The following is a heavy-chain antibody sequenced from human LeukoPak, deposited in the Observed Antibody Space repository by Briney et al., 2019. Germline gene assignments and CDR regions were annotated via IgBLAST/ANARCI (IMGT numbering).Heavy chain of an antibody. J-gene: IGHJ4*02. Sequence: PGGSLRLSCAASGLTFNKAWMSWVRQAPGKGLEWVGRIKSKTDGGTTDYAAPTDYAAPAKGRFTISRDDSKNTVYLQMTSLKTEDTAVYYCTPGGYSGQDFNHWGQGILVTVSS. V-gene: IGHV3-15*01. CDR2: IKSKTDGGTTDYAAPT. CDR1: GLTFNKAW. D-gene: IGHD5-12*01. CDR3: TPGGYSGQDFNH.